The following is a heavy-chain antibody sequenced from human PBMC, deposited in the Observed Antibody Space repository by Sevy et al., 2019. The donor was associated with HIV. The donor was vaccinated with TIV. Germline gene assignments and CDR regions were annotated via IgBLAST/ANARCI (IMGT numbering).Heavy chain of an antibody. V-gene: IGHV4-38-2*01. J-gene: IGHJ3*02. D-gene: IGHD2-21*01. CDR1: GYSISSAYS. Sequence: SETLSLTCAVSGYSISSAYSWGWIRQPPGKGLEWIGNIYHGGSTYYNPSLNSRVTISVDTSKNQFSLMLNSVTVADTAVYYCASFGRLHILSGDTFEIWGQGTMVTVSS. CDR2: IYHGGST. CDR3: ASFGRLHILSGDTFEI.